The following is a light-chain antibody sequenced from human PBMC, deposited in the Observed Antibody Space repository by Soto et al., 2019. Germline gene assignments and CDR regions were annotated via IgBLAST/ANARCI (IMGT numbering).Light chain of an antibody. Sequence: QSVLTQPPSVSGAPGHRVTISCSGGSSNIGAGFEVHWYQQFPGRAPKLLIFGNSNRPSGVSDRFSGSKSGTSASLAISGLQAEDEADYHCQSYDNSLSGVVFGGGNKLTVL. CDR2: GNS. CDR3: QSYDNSLSGVV. V-gene: IGLV1-40*01. CDR1: SSNIGAGFE. J-gene: IGLJ2*01.